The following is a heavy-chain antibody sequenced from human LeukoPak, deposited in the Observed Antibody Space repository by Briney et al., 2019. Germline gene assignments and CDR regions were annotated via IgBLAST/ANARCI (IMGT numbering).Heavy chain of an antibody. Sequence: GGSLRLSCAASGFTFNTYNMNWARQAPGKGLEWVSYITSSGSTIYYADSVKGRFTISRDNAKNSLYLQMNSLRAEDMAVYYCVRSGAYGAHNYWGQGTLVTVSS. CDR2: ITSSGSTI. V-gene: IGHV3-48*01. D-gene: IGHD4-17*01. CDR1: GFTFNTYN. J-gene: IGHJ4*02. CDR3: VRSGAYGAHNY.